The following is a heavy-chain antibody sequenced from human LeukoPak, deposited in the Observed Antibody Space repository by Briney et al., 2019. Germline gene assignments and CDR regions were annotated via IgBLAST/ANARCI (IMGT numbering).Heavy chain of an antibody. CDR3: AKVESSGSSPISGPSRFDY. Sequence: GGSLRLSCAASGFTFSSYAMSWVRQAPGKGLEWVSAISGSGGSTYYVDSVKGRFTISRDNSKNTLYLQMNSLRAEDTAVYYCAKVESSGSSPISGPSRFDYWGQGTLVTVSS. D-gene: IGHD6-13*01. V-gene: IGHV3-23*01. J-gene: IGHJ4*02. CDR1: GFTFSSYA. CDR2: ISGSGGST.